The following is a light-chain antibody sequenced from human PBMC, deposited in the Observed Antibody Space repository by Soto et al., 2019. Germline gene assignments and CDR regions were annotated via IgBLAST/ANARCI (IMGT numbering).Light chain of an antibody. CDR3: QQYGSSPET. CDR1: QSVSSSH. CDR2: GAS. V-gene: IGKV3-20*01. Sequence: EVVLSQSAGTVSLSPEERATLSCRASQSVSSSHLAWYQQKPGQAPRLLIYGASSRATGIPDRFSGSGSGTDFTLTISRLEPEDFAVYYCQQYGSSPETFGQGSKVDI. J-gene: IGKJ1*01.